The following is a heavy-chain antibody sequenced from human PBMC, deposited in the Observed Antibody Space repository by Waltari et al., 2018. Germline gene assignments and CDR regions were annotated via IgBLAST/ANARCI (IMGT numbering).Heavy chain of an antibody. CDR2: IKQDGREK. Sequence: EVQLVESGGGLVQPGGSLRLSCAASGFTFSSYWMSWVRQAPGKGLEWVANIKQDGREKYYVDAVKGRFTISRDNAKNSLYLQMNSLRAEDTAVYYCARGHMVRERLDYWGQGTLVTVSS. D-gene: IGHD3-10*01. CDR1: GFTFSSYW. V-gene: IGHV3-7*01. CDR3: ARGHMVRERLDY. J-gene: IGHJ4*02.